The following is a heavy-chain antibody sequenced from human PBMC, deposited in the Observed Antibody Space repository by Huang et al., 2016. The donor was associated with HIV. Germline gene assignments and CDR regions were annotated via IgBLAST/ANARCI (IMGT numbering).Heavy chain of an antibody. V-gene: IGHV3-23*01. Sequence: EVHLLESGGGLVQPGGSLRLSCAASGVSFSSSAMSWGRQDPGRGLEWVATVMKSASSRHYSDSVRGRFTISRDNSKDTLYLQMNSLRAEDTALYYCAKDLVTYDSSGSVWGQGTLVTVSS. J-gene: IGHJ4*02. CDR1: GVSFSSSA. CDR2: VMKSASSR. CDR3: AKDLVTYDSSGSV. D-gene: IGHD3-22*01.